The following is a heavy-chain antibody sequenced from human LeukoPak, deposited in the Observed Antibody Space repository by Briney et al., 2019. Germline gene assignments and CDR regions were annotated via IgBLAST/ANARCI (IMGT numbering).Heavy chain of an antibody. D-gene: IGHD3-10*01. CDR1: GFTFSSYW. J-gene: IGHJ4*02. CDR3: ARDRSPYGSGSYHDD. V-gene: IGHV3-7*01. CDR2: IKQDGSEK. Sequence: GGSLRLSCAASGFTFSSYWMSWVRQAPGKGLEWVANIKQDGSEKNYVDSVKGRFTISRDNAKNSLYLQMNSLRAEDTAVYYCARDRSPYGSGSYHDDWGQGTLVTVSS.